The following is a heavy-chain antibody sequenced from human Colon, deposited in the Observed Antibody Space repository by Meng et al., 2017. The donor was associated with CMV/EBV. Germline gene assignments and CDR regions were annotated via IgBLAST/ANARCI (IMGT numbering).Heavy chain of an antibody. CDR2: INGDGSIC. CDR1: TFSWSG. CDR3: ARDFFNGAYSSPGDDFDY. Sequence: TFSWSGVNWVRQVQGKGMVWVSRINGDGSICNYADSVRGRFTISRDNVENTLFLQMNSLRADDTAVYYCARDFFNGAYSSPGDDFDYWGLGTLVTVSS. D-gene: IGHD5-18*01. J-gene: IGHJ4*02. V-gene: IGHV3-74*01.